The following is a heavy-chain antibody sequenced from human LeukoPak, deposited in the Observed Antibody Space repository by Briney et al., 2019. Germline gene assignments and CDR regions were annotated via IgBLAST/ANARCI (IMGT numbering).Heavy chain of an antibody. D-gene: IGHD3-10*01. Sequence: GGSLRLSCAASGFTFISYWMHWVRQAPGQGLVWVSRINSDGSTTNYADSVKGRFTISRDNAKNTLYLQMNSLRAEDTAVYYCARDPRGGTFDYWGQGTLVTVSS. CDR2: INSDGSTT. CDR1: GFTFISYW. J-gene: IGHJ4*02. V-gene: IGHV3-74*01. CDR3: ARDPRGGTFDY.